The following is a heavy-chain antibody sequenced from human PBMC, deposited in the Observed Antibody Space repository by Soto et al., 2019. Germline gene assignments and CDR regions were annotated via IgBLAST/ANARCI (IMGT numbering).Heavy chain of an antibody. Sequence: GEFLNISCKGSGYSLPKNLITGRRDIHGTALGWMGTNDLTDAYTSYSPSFQGHISFSADRSINTTYLHWSSLRASDTAMYYCARQGGAHYLGSGYHYALDYWGEGTQVSVSS. CDR1: GYSLPKNL. D-gene: IGHD3-22*01. V-gene: IGHV5-10-1*01. CDR2: NDLTDAYT. J-gene: IGHJ4*02. CDR3: ARQGGAHYLGSGYHYALDY.